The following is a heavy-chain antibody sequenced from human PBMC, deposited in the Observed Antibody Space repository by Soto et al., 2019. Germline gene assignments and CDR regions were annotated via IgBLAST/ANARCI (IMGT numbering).Heavy chain of an antibody. CDR2: IYWDDDK. CDR3: IQSRCGGDCLQSYASYYYYGMDV. Sequence: SGPTLVNPTQTLTLTCTFSGFSLSTSGVGVGWVRQPPGKALEWLALIYWDDDKRYSPSLRSRLTITKDTSKNQVVLTMTNMDPVDTATYYCIQSRCGGDCLQSYASYYYYGMDVWGQGTTVTVSS. J-gene: IGHJ6*02. CDR1: GFSLSTSGVG. V-gene: IGHV2-5*02. D-gene: IGHD2-21*02.